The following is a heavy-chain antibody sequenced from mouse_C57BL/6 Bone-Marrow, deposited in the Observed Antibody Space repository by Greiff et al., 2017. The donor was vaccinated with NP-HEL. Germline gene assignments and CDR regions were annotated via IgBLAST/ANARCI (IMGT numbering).Heavy chain of an antibody. D-gene: IGHD1-1*01. J-gene: IGHJ3*01. V-gene: IGHV3-6*01. Sequence: DVQLQESGPGLVKPSQSLSLTCSVTGYSITSGYYWNWIRQFPGNKLEWMGYISYDGSNNYNPSLKNRISITRDTSKNQFFLKLNSVTTEDTATYYCARDITTVGPRFAYWGQGTLVTVSA. CDR3: ARDITTVGPRFAY. CDR1: GYSITSGYY. CDR2: ISYDGSN.